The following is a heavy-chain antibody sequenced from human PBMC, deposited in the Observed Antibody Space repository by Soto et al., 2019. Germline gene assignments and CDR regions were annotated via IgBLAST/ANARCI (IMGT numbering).Heavy chain of an antibody. CDR2: IIPIVETA. Sequence: QVQLVQSGDEVKKPGSSMKVSCKASGGTFNSYDINWVRQAPGQGLEWMGGIIPIVETAKYAQKFQGRVTITADESTNTVYMELSSLRSEDTAMYYCARLSRPNYYDTSGFFKDNWFDPWGQGTLVTVSS. V-gene: IGHV1-69*01. CDR3: ARLSRPNYYDTSGFFKDNWFDP. D-gene: IGHD3-22*01. J-gene: IGHJ5*02. CDR1: GGTFNSYD.